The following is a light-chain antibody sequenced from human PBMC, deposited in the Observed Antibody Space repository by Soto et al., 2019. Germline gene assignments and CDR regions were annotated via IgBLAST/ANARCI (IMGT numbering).Light chain of an antibody. CDR3: QFYGDSWT. CDR2: DAS. CDR1: QSLTTSQ. J-gene: IGKJ1*01. Sequence: EIVLTQSPGPWFWSPGERGTLSGRPSQSLTTSQLPGYQQKPGQAPRLLIYDASKRATGIPDRFSGSGSGTDFTLTISRLEPEDSAVYHCQFYGDSWTFGLGTKVEI. V-gene: IGKV3-20*01.